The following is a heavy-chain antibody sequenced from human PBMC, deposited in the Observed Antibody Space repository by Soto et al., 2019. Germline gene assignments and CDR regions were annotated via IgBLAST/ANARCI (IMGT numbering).Heavy chain of an antibody. Sequence: PSETLSLTCAVSGYSISTGDYWGWIRQAPGKGLEWIGSVYHTGNTYYNPSLKGRVTISVDTSKNQLSLKLTSVTAADTAMYYCAKDGADGYNVNWFDPWGQGTLVTVSS. CDR1: GYSISTGDY. CDR2: VYHTGNT. V-gene: IGHV4-38-2*02. D-gene: IGHD5-12*01. CDR3: AKDGADGYNVNWFDP. J-gene: IGHJ5*02.